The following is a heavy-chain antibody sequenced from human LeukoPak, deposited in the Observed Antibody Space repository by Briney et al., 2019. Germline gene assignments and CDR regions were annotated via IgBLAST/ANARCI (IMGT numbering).Heavy chain of an antibody. J-gene: IGHJ5*02. Sequence: SETLSLTCTVSGDSISNYYWSWIRQPPGKGLEWIGYIYYSGGTNYNPSLKSRVTISVDTSKNQFSLKLTPVTAADTAVYYCARLPLRNWFDPWGQGTLVTVSS. V-gene: IGHV4-59*08. CDR1: GDSISNYY. CDR2: IYYSGGT. CDR3: ARLPLRNWFDP.